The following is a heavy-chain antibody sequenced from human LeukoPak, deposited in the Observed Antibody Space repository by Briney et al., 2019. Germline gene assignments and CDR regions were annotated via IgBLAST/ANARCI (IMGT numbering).Heavy chain of an antibody. CDR2: ISSSSSTI. D-gene: IGHD2-2*01. V-gene: IGHV3-48*01. J-gene: IGHJ6*03. CDR1: GFTFSSYS. Sequence: PGGSLRLSCAASGFTFSSYSMNWVRQAPGKGLEWLSYISSSSSTIYYADSVEGRFTISRDNAKNALYLQMNSLRAEDTAVYYCARTRDNYYYMDVWGKGTTVTVSS. CDR3: ARTRDNYYYMDV.